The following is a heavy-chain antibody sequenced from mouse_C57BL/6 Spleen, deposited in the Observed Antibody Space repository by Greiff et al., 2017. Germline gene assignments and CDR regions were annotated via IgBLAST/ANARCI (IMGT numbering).Heavy chain of an antibody. V-gene: IGHV1-69*01. CDR1: GYTFTSYW. Sequence: QVQLQQPGAELVMPGASVKLSCKASGYTFTSYWMHWVKQRPGQGLEWIGEIDPSDSYTNYNQKFKGKSTLTVDKSSSTAYMKISRLTSEDSAVYYCARAYYSNGDYWGQGTSVTVSS. D-gene: IGHD2-5*01. CDR3: ARAYYSNGDY. CDR2: IDPSDSYT. J-gene: IGHJ4*01.